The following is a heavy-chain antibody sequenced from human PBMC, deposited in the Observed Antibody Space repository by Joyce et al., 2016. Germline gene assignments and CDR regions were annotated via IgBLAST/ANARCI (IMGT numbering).Heavy chain of an antibody. D-gene: IGHD2-21*01. Sequence: QVQLVESGGGVVQPGRSLRLSCAASGFTFNTSTIHWVRQAPGKGLEWVAIISFDGRNEYDADSVKGRFAISRDNSKNSLYLQMSNLSPEDTAVYYCARELVVFAIGGGYGMDVWGQGTTVTVSS. V-gene: IGHV3-30*09. CDR2: ISFDGRNE. CDR1: GFTFNTST. CDR3: ARELVVFAIGGGYGMDV. J-gene: IGHJ6*02.